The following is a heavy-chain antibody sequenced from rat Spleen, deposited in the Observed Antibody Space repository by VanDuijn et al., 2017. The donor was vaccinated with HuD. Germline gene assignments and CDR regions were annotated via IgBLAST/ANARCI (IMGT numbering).Heavy chain of an antibody. D-gene: IGHD1-2*01. J-gene: IGHJ3*01. CDR3: TTRPYYSSLNWFPY. CDR1: GFTFNKYW. CDR2: ITSTGGGT. Sequence: EVQLVESGGGLVQPGRSLKLSCVASGFTFNKYWMTWIRQAPGKGLEWVASITSTGGGTFYVDSVKGRFTISRDDAKSTLYLQMDSLRSEDTATYYCTTRPYYSSLNWFPYWGQGTLVTVSS. V-gene: IGHV5-31*01.